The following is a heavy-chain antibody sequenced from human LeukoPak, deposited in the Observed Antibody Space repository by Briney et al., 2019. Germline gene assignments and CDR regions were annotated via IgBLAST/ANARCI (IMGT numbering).Heavy chain of an antibody. CDR1: GFIFTTYT. Sequence: GGSLRLSCAASGFIFTTYTMTWVRQAPGKGLEWVSLIKSNTAYIYSADSLKGRFTISRDNSKNTLFLQMNSLRAEDTAVYYCARDSSPWYYYDRSGSNGFDPWGQGTLVTVSS. CDR2: IKSNTAYI. V-gene: IGHV3-21*01. D-gene: IGHD3-22*01. J-gene: IGHJ5*02. CDR3: ARDSSPWYYYDRSGSNGFDP.